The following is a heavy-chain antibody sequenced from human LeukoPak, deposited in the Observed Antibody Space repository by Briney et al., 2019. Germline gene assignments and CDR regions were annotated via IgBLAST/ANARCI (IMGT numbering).Heavy chain of an antibody. J-gene: IGHJ4*01. V-gene: IGHV3-23*01. CDR3: GSDPNGDYVGALGY. CDR2: VTSRGVGT. Sequence: GGSLRLSCTDSGFTFSSYAVAWVRQAPGKGLEWVAAVTSRGVGTHYADSVKGRFTISRDNSKNTIYLQMNSLRAEDTAIYYCGSDPNGDYVGALGYWGRGTLVTVSS. D-gene: IGHD4-17*01. CDR1: GFTFSSYA.